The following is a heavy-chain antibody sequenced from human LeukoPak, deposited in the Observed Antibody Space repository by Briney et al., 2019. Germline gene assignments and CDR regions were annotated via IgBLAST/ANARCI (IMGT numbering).Heavy chain of an antibody. V-gene: IGHV4-59*01. CDR3: VRDMYGGKADYYFDY. Sequence: SETLSLTCTVSGGSISSYYWSWIRQPPGKGLEWIGYIYYSGSTNYNPSLKSRVTISVDTSKNQFSLKLSSVTAADTAVYYCVRDMYGGKADYYFDYWGQGTLVTVSS. D-gene: IGHD4-23*01. CDR2: IYYSGST. J-gene: IGHJ4*02. CDR1: GGSISSYY.